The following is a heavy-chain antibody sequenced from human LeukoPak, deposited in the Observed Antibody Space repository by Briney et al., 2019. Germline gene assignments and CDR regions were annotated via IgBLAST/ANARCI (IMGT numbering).Heavy chain of an antibody. Sequence: GGSLRLSCAASGFTFSTSGVGWVRQAPGKGLEWVSLISGDGGSTFYADSVRGRFTISRDNTRKSLSLQMSSLRSEDTALYYCARESETSGWYDYWGQGTLVTVSS. CDR3: ARESETSGWYDY. CDR2: ISGDGGST. V-gene: IGHV3-43*02. CDR1: GFTFSTSG. D-gene: IGHD6-19*01. J-gene: IGHJ4*02.